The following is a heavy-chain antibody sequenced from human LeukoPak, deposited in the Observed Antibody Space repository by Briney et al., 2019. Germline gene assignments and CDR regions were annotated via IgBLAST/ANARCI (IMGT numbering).Heavy chain of an antibody. CDR1: GYTFTGYY. Sequence: ASVKVSCKASGYTFTGYYMHWVRQAPGQGLEWMGGIIPIFGTANYAQKFQGRVTITADESTSTAYMELSSLRSEDTAVYYCAVNRRDGYNFGFGYWGQGTLVTVSS. J-gene: IGHJ4*02. V-gene: IGHV1-69*13. CDR2: IIPIFGTA. CDR3: AVNRRDGYNFGFGY. D-gene: IGHD5-24*01.